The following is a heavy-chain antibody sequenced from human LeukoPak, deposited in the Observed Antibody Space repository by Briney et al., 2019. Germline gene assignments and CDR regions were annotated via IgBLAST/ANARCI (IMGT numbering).Heavy chain of an antibody. D-gene: IGHD5-18*01. CDR2: FDPEDGET. CDR1: GYTLTELS. Sequence: AASVKVSCKVSGYTLTELSMHWVRQAPGKGLEWMGGFDPEDGETIYAQKFQGRVTITADVFTSTAYMELSSLRSEDTAVYYCARGGYSYGYYFDYWGQGTLVTVSS. J-gene: IGHJ4*02. CDR3: ARGGYSYGYYFDY. V-gene: IGHV1-24*01.